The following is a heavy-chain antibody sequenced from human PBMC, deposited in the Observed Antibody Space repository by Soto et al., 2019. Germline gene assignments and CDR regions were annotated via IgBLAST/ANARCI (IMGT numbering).Heavy chain of an antibody. CDR2: ISGSGDST. CDR1: GFTFSSYA. V-gene: IGHV3-23*01. D-gene: IGHD1-26*01. CDR3: ARRGSGSYYDF. Sequence: EVQLLESGGGLVQPGGSLRLSCAASGFTFSSYAMRWVRQAPVKGLEWVSAISGSGDSTYYADSVKGRFTISRDNFKNKLYLQMNSLRAEDTAVYYCARRGSGSYYDFWGEGTLVTVSS. J-gene: IGHJ4*02.